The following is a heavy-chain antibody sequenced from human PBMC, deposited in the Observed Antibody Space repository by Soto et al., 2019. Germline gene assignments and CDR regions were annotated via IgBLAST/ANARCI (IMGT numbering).Heavy chain of an antibody. D-gene: IGHD1-7*01. J-gene: IGHJ4*02. CDR1: CGSFTSNNW. Sequence: PSETLSLTFADSCGSFTSNNWWTWVRQPPGQGLEWIGEIYRTGSTNYNPPLKSRDNISLDNSKNQFSLKVPPLTAADTAVYYCASRDPGTSVDYWGQGTLVTVS. V-gene: IGHV4-4*02. CDR3: ASRDPGTSVDY. CDR2: IYRTGST.